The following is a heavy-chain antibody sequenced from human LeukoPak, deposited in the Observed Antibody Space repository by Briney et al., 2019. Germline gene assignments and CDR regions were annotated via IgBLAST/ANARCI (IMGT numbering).Heavy chain of an antibody. Sequence: GGSLRLSCTASGFTLRNYWMHWVRQVPGKRLVWVSRISGDGSVTNYADPVQGRFTISRDNAKNMVYLQINTLRGEDTGVYYCARYSSSSGGASYYLDYWGHGTLVTVX. CDR3: ARYSSSSGGASYYLDY. V-gene: IGHV3-74*01. D-gene: IGHD6-6*01. CDR1: GFTLRNYW. CDR2: ISGDGSVT. J-gene: IGHJ4*01.